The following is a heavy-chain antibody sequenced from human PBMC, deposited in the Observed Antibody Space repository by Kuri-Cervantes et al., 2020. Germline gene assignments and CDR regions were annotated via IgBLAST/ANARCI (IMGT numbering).Heavy chain of an antibody. D-gene: IGHD2-15*01. CDR2: IYYSGST. CDR3: ARGQEYCSGGSCRSYYFDY. V-gene: IGHV4-39*07. Sequence: SETLSLTCTVSGGSISSSSYYWGWIRQPPGKGLEWIGSIYYSGSTNYNPSLKSRVTISVDTSKNQFSLKLSSVTAADTAVYYCARGQEYCSGGSCRSYYFDYWGQGTLVTVSS. CDR1: GGSISSSSYY. J-gene: IGHJ4*02.